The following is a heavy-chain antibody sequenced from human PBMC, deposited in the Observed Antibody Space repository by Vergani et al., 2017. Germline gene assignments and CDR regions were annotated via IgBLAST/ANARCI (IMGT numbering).Heavy chain of an antibody. CDR1: GDSIISRSYY. CDR2: IYNSGNG. Sequence: QMQLQESGPGLVKASETLSLTCTVSGDSIISRSYYLGWIRQPPGKGLEWLGSIYNSGNGDSSSSLKSRVTISEDTSKNQFSLRLTSVTAADTAVYYCASGKYYSDSTSHFRGRYFDVWGRGTLVTVPS. D-gene: IGHD3-16*01. V-gene: IGHV4-39*01. J-gene: IGHJ2*01. CDR3: ASGKYYSDSTSHFRGRYFDV.